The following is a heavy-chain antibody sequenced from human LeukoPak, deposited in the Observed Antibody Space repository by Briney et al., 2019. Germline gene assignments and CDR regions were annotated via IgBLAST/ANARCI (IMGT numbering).Heavy chain of an antibody. CDR2: ISSSSSTM. CDR1: GFTFSSYS. J-gene: IGHJ4*02. V-gene: IGHV3-48*01. Sequence: GGSLRLSCGASGFTFSSYSMNWVRQAPGKGLEWVSYISSSSSTMYYAASVKGRFSISRDNAKNSLYLQMNSLKTEDTAVYYCSRSGYDFDYWGQGTLVTVSS. D-gene: IGHD5-12*01. CDR3: SRSGYDFDY.